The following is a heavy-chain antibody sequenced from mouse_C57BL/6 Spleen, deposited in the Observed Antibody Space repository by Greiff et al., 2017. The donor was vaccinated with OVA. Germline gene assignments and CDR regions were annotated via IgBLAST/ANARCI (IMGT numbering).Heavy chain of an antibody. D-gene: IGHD1-1*01. CDR2: IDPSDSYT. CDR3: ARWEYGSSYWYFDV. Sequence: VKLQQPGAELVRPGTSVKLSCKASGYTFTSYWMHWVKQRPGQGLEWIGVIDPSDSYTNYNQKFKGKATLTEDTSSSTAYMQLSSLTSEDSAVYYCARWEYGSSYWYFDVWGTGTTVTVSS. J-gene: IGHJ1*03. CDR1: GYTFTSYW. V-gene: IGHV1-59*01.